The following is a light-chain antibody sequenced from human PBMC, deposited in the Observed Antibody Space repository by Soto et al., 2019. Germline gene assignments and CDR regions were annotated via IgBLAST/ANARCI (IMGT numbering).Light chain of an antibody. CDR1: QSVRTK. CDR2: GAS. CDR3: QQYNKWPAEIT. V-gene: IGKV3D-15*01. J-gene: IGKJ5*01. Sequence: VRTQAPATLSVSPGERATLSCRASQSVRTKLAWYQQKPGQAPRLLIYGASSRATGIPARFSGSGSGTEFTLTISSLQSEDSGVYYCQQYNKWPAEITFGQGTRLEI.